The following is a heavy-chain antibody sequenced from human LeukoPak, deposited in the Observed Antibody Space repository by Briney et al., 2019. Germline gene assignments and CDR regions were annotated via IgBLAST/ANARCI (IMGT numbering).Heavy chain of an antibody. CDR1: GFSLSTSGMC. J-gene: IGHJ5*02. Sequence: ESGPALVKPTQTLTLTCTFPGFSLSTSGMCVSWIRQPPGKALEWLALIDWDDDKYYSTSLKTRLTTSKDTSKNQVVLTMTNMDPVDTATYYCARMVIAAAGTSWFDPWGQGTLVTVSS. D-gene: IGHD6-13*01. V-gene: IGHV2-70*01. CDR2: IDWDDDK. CDR3: ARMVIAAAGTSWFDP.